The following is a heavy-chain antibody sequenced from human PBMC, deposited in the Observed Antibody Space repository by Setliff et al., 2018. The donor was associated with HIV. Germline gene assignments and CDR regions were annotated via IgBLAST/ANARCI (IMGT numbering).Heavy chain of an antibody. Sequence: SVKVSCKASGYTFTSYYMHWVRQAPGQGLEWMGIINPSGGSTSYAQKFQGRVTMTRDTSTSTVYMELSSLRSEDTAVYYCARDLMGLRYFDWLLGDAFDIWGQGTMVTVSS. V-gene: IGHV1-46*01. D-gene: IGHD3-9*01. CDR2: INPSGGST. CDR3: ARDLMGLRYFDWLLGDAFDI. J-gene: IGHJ3*02. CDR1: GYTFTSYY.